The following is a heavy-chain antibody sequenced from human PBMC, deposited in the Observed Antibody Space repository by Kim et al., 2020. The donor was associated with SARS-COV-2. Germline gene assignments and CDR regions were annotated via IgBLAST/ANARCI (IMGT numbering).Heavy chain of an antibody. CDR2: INAGNGNT. J-gene: IGHJ6*02. V-gene: IGHV1-3*01. CDR1: GYTFTSYA. Sequence: ASVKVSCKASGYTFTSYAMHWVRQAPGQRLEWMGWINAGNGNTKYSQKFQGRVTITRDTSASTAYMELSSLRSEDTAVYYCARDLLKDYGGAYYYYYGMDVWAKGPRSPSP. D-gene: IGHD4-17*01. CDR3: ARDLLKDYGGAYYYYYGMDV.